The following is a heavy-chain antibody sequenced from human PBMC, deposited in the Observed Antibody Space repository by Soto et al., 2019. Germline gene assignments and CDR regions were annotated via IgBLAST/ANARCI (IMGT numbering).Heavy chain of an antibody. CDR3: ARVGVVVAATNRGYYYYYYMDV. D-gene: IGHD2-15*01. CDR1: GYTFTSYY. V-gene: IGHV1-46*03. CDR2: INPSGGST. J-gene: IGHJ6*03. Sequence: QAQLVQSGAEVKKPGASVKVSCKASGYTFTSYYMHWVRQAPGQGLEWMGIINPSGGSTSYAQKFQGRVTMTRDTSTSTVYMELSSLRSEDTAVYYCARVGVVVAATNRGYYYYYYMDVWGKGTTVTVSS.